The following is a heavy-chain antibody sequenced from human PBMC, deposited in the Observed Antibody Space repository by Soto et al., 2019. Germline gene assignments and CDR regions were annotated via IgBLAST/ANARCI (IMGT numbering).Heavy chain of an antibody. CDR1: GGSIRSSGYY. V-gene: IGHV4-39*02. J-gene: IGHJ4*02. CDR2: MYYSGST. Sequence: QLQLQESGPGLVKPSETLSLTCTVSGGSIRSSGYYWGWIRQPPGKGLEWIGSMYYSGSTYYNPSLKSRSSISVDASNSHFSLELISVTAADTAVYYCARSPGGWFGGVDYWGQGTLVTVSS. CDR3: ARSPGGWFGGVDY. D-gene: IGHD3-10*01.